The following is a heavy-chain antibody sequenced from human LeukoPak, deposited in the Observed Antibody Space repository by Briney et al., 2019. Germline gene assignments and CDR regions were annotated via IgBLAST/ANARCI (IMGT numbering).Heavy chain of an antibody. V-gene: IGHV3-53*01. J-gene: IGHJ4*02. CDR2: IYSGGST. D-gene: IGHD6-19*01. Sequence: PGGSLRLSCAASGFTVSSNYMSWVRQAPGKGLEWVSVIYSGGSTYYADSVKGRFTISRDNAKNSLYLQMNSLTVEDTAVYYCAREYGSGWYDYWGQGTLVTVSS. CDR1: GFTVSSNY. CDR3: AREYGSGWYDY.